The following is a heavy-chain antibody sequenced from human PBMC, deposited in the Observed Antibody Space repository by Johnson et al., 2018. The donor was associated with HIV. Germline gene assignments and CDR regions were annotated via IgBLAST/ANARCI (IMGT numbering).Heavy chain of an antibody. J-gene: IGHJ3*02. CDR3: AKPNTVTTFGPPNDAFDI. CDR1: GFTFSSYG. Sequence: VESGGGVVQPGGSLRLSCAASGFTFSSYGMHWVRQAPGKGLEWVAFIRYDGSNKYYADSVKGRFTISRDNSKNTLYLQMNSLRAEDTAVYYCAKPNTVTTFGPPNDAFDIWGQGTMVTVSS. D-gene: IGHD4-11*01. CDR2: IRYDGSNK. V-gene: IGHV3-30*02.